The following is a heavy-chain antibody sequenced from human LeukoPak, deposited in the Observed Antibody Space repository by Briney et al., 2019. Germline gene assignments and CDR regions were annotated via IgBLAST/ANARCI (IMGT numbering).Heavy chain of an antibody. V-gene: IGHV4-4*07. Sequence: SETLSLTCTVSGNSFGDYYWSWIRQPAGKGLEWIGRIYTSGSTTYNPSLKSRVTMSVDTSKSQFSLNLMSVTAADTAVYYCAFTYYYGSGSMGYFDYWGQGTLVTVSS. CDR2: IYTSGST. D-gene: IGHD3-10*01. CDR1: GNSFGDYY. J-gene: IGHJ4*02. CDR3: AFTYYYGSGSMGYFDY.